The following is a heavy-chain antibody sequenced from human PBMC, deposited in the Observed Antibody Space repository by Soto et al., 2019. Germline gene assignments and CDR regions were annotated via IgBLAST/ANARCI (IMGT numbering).Heavy chain of an antibody. CDR3: ARITMGRGVNVFDY. CDR1: GGTFSSYT. CDR2: IIPILGIA. J-gene: IGHJ4*02. V-gene: IGHV1-69*02. Sequence: QVQLVQSGAEVKKPGSSVKVSCKASGGTFSSYTISWVRQAPGQGLEWMGRIIPILGIANYAQKFQGRVTITAEESTSTAYMELRSLRSEDTAVYYCARITMGRGVNVFDYWGQGTLVTGSS. D-gene: IGHD3-10*01.